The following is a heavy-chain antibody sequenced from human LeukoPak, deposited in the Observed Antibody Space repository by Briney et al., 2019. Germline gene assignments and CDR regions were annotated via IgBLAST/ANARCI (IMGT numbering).Heavy chain of an antibody. CDR2: IDSTSSII. Sequence: GGSLRLSCAASGFSFNSYSMNWVRQAPGKGLEWVSYIDSTSSIIYYADSVKGRFTISRDNARNSLYLQMNGLGAEDTAVYYCTRDHDSNGFSDYWGQGTLVTVSS. D-gene: IGHD3-22*01. CDR1: GFSFNSYS. J-gene: IGHJ4*02. V-gene: IGHV3-48*01. CDR3: TRDHDSNGFSDY.